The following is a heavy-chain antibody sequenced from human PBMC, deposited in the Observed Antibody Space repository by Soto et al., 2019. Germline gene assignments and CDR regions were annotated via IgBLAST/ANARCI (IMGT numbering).Heavy chain of an antibody. D-gene: IGHD3-22*01. Sequence: PGESLKISCKGSGYSFTSYWIGWVRQMPGKGLEWMGIIYPGDSDTRYSPSFQGQVTISADKSISTAYLQWSSLKASDTAMYYCARSKDSYDSSCYYSYLYGGAYYYYGMDVWGQGTTVTVSS. CDR2: IYPGDSDT. CDR1: GYSFTSYW. V-gene: IGHV5-51*01. CDR3: ARSKDSYDSSCYYSYLYGGAYYYYGMDV. J-gene: IGHJ6*02.